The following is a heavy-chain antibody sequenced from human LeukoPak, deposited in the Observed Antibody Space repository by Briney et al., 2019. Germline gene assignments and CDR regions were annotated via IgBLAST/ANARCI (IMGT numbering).Heavy chain of an antibody. CDR3: AREPPGVPDY. CDR2: ISVNGGS. CDR1: GFTFSNAW. D-gene: IGHD3-10*01. V-gene: IGHV3-23*01. J-gene: IGHJ4*02. Sequence: GGSLRLSCAASGFTFSNAWMNWVRQAPGKGLEWVAVISVNGGSNYADSVRGRFSISRDNSRNTLYLQMNSLRAEDTAVYYCAREPPGVPDYWGQGTLVTVSS.